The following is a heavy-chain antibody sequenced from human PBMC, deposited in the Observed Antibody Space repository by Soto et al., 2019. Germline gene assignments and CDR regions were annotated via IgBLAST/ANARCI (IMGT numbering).Heavy chain of an antibody. Sequence: PLETQSLTCTVSGGYISSYYLSWIRKKPGKGLEWIGEINYSGSTNYNPSLKSRVTISVDTSKNQFSLKLSSVTAADTAVYYCASLRGGRGTTFHYYYYYMDVWGKGTTVTVSS. CDR1: GGYISSYY. V-gene: IGHV4-59*12. J-gene: IGHJ6*03. CDR2: INYSGST. CDR3: ASLRGGRGTTFHYYYYYMDV. D-gene: IGHD1-7*01.